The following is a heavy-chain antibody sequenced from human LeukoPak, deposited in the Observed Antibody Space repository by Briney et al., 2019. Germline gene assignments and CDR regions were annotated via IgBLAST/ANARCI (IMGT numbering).Heavy chain of an antibody. Sequence: GGSLRLSCAASGFTISSNYMTWVRQAPGKGLEWASVIYRDGSTYYADSLKGRFTVSRHNSKNTLYLQMNSLRTEDTAVYYCAQFPGEGYWGQGTLVTVSS. J-gene: IGHJ4*02. CDR3: AQFPGEGY. CDR2: IYRDGST. D-gene: IGHD4-17*01. CDR1: GFTISSNY. V-gene: IGHV3-53*04.